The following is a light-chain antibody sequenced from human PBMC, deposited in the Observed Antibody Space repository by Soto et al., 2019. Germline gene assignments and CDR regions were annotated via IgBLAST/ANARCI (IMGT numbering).Light chain of an antibody. CDR3: QQRLNWIT. Sequence: EIVLTQSPGTLSLSPGERATLSCRARQSLTGSYFAWYQQKPGQAPRLLIYDASNRATGIPARFSGSGSGTDFTLTISSLEPEDFAVYYCQQRLNWITFGQGTRLEIK. CDR2: DAS. CDR1: QSLTGSY. J-gene: IGKJ5*01. V-gene: IGKV3-11*01.